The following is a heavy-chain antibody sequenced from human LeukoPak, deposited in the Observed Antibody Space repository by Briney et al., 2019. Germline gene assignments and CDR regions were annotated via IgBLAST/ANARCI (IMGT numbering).Heavy chain of an antibody. Sequence: PSGTLSLSCAASGGSFSSGTWWSWVRQPPGKGLEGLGEIFHNGTTNYNPSLKGRVTISIDKSKNMFSLKLSSVTAADTAVYYCARFYNWFDPWGQGALVTVSS. CDR2: IFHNGTT. CDR3: ARFYNWFDP. V-gene: IGHV4-4*02. J-gene: IGHJ5*02. CDR1: GGSFSSGTW.